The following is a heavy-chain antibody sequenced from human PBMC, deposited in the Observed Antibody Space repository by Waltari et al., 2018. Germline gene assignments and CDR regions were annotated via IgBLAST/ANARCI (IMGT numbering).Heavy chain of an antibody. Sequence: QVQLQESGPGLVKPSETLSLTCTVSGGSISSYYWSWIRQSPGKGLEWIGYIYYSGSNTYTPSFKSGFPMSLETSENQFSLKLSSVTAADTALYYCAKNYGGYNDDFDFWGQGTMVTVSS. V-gene: IGHV4-59*01. CDR1: GGSISSYY. CDR2: IYYSGSN. J-gene: IGHJ3*01. D-gene: IGHD2-21*01. CDR3: AKNYGGYNDDFDF.